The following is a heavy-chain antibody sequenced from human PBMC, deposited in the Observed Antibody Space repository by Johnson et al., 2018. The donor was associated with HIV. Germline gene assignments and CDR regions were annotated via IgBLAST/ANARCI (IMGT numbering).Heavy chain of an antibody. CDR2: ISYDGSNE. CDR1: GFIFSNCA. J-gene: IGHJ3*01. CDR3: AKEVPDKFDV. V-gene: IGHV3-30*04. Sequence: QVQLVESGGGVVQPGRSLRLSCAASGFIFSNCAMHWVRQAPGKGLELVSLISYDGSNEYYADSVKGRFTVSRDNSKNTLYLQMNSLRPEDTALYYCAKEVPDKFDVWGQGTMVTVSS.